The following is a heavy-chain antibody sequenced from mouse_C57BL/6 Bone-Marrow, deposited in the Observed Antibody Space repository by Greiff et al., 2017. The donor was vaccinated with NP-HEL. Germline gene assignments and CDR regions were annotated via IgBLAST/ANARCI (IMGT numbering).Heavy chain of an antibody. CDR3: AKFKYYGSSYGDY. V-gene: IGHV1-7*01. CDR2: INPSSGYT. J-gene: IGHJ4*01. D-gene: IGHD1-1*01. Sequence: VQRVESGAELAKPGASVKLSCKASGYTFTSYWMHWVKQRPGQGLEWIGYINPSSGYTKYNQKFKDKATLTADKSSSTAYMQLSSLTYEDSAVYYCAKFKYYGSSYGDYWGQGTSVTVSS. CDR1: GYTFTSYW.